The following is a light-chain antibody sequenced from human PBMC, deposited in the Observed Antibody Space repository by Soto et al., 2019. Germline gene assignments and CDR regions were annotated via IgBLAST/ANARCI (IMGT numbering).Light chain of an antibody. CDR1: HSIGNY. J-gene: IGKJ5*01. CDR3: QQSNIMAT. V-gene: IGKV1-39*01. CDR2: AAS. Sequence: DIHMTQSPSSLSASVGDRVSITCRASHSIGNYLNWYQQKPGKAPKLLIYAASRLQPGVPSSFSGSGSGTDFTLTITTLQPEDFATYFCQQSNIMATFGQGTRLEIK.